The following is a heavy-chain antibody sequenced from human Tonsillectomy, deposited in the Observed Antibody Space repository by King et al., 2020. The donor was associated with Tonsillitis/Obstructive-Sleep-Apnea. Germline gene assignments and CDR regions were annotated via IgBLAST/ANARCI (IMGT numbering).Heavy chain of an antibody. V-gene: IGHV3-53*01. J-gene: IGHJ4*02. Sequence: VQLVESGGGLIQPGGSLRLSCAASGFTVSSNYMSWVRQAPGKGLEWFSVIYSVGSTYYADSVKGRFTISRDNSKNTLYLQMNSLRAEDTAVYYCARVGGRYCSSTSCYHSGYFDYWGQGTLVTVSS. CDR1: GFTVSSNY. CDR3: ARVGGRYCSSTSCYHSGYFDY. D-gene: IGHD2-2*01. CDR2: IYSVGST.